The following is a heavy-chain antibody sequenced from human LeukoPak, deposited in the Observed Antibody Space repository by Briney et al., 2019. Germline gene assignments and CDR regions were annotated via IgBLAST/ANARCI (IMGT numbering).Heavy chain of an antibody. CDR3: ASLTTADAFDI. CDR2: IYTSGSP. D-gene: IGHD3-22*01. V-gene: IGHV4-4*07. Sequence: SETVSLPCTVSGVSISSYYWSWIRQPAGKGLEWIGRIYTSGSPNYNPSLKSRVTMSVDTSKNQFSLKLSSVTAADTAVYYCASLTTADAFDIWGQGTMVTVSS. CDR1: GVSISSYY. J-gene: IGHJ3*02.